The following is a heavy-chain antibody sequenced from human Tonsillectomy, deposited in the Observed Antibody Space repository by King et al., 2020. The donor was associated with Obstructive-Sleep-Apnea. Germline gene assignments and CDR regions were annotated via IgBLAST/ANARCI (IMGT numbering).Heavy chain of an antibody. D-gene: IGHD6-13*01. Sequence: VKLVESGGGVVQPGRSLRLSCAASGFTFSSYGMHWVRQAPGKGLEWVAVISYDGSNKYYADSVKGRFTISRDNSKNTLYLQMNSLRAEDTAVYYCAKGRGQQLVRVYFDYWGQGTLVTVSS. J-gene: IGHJ4*02. V-gene: IGHV3-30*18. CDR1: GFTFSSYG. CDR2: ISYDGSNK. CDR3: AKGRGQQLVRVYFDY.